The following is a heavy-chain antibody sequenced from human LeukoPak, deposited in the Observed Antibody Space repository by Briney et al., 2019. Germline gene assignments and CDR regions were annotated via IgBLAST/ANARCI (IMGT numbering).Heavy chain of an antibody. CDR1: GFTFSNHW. CDR3: ARGPLIAAAGTW. Sequence: GGSLRLSCAASGFTFSNHWMTWVRQAPGKGLEWVANIKEDGSEIYYVDSVKGRFTISRDNSKNSLYLQMNSLRAEDTAVYYCARGPLIAAAGTWWGQGTLVTVSS. CDR2: IKEDGSEI. D-gene: IGHD6-13*01. V-gene: IGHV3-7*03. J-gene: IGHJ4*02.